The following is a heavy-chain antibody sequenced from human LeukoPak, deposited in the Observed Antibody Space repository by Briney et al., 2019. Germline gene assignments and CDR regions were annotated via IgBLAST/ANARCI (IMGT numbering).Heavy chain of an antibody. V-gene: IGHV3-11*01. CDR2: ISSSGSTI. Sequence: GGALRLSCAASGFTFSDYYMSWIRQAPGKGLEWVSYISSSGSTIYYADSVKGRFTISRDNAKHSLYLQMNSLRAEDTAVYYCARDRLRDGYKSPDYWGQGTLVTVSS. CDR1: GFTFSDYY. J-gene: IGHJ4*02. CDR3: ARDRLRDGYKSPDY. D-gene: IGHD5-24*01.